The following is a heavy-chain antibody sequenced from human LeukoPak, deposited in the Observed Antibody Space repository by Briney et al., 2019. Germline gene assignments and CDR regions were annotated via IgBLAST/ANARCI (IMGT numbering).Heavy chain of an antibody. CDR2: ISSSGSTI. Sequence: QPGGSLRLPCAASGFTFSSYEMNWVRQAPGKGLEWVSYISSSGSTIYYADSVKGRFTISRDNAKNSLYLQMNSLRAEDTAVYYCARRGRELRFDPWGQGTLVTVSS. V-gene: IGHV3-48*03. CDR3: ARRGRELRFDP. CDR1: GFTFSSYE. J-gene: IGHJ5*02. D-gene: IGHD1-26*01.